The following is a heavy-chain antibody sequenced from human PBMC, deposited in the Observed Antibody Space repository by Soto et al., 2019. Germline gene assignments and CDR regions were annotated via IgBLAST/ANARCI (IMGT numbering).Heavy chain of an antibody. CDR2: IWYDGSNK. CDR1: GFTFSSYG. Sequence: VGSLRLSCAASGFTFSSYGMHWVRQAPGKGLEWVAVIWYDGSNKYYADSVKGRFTISRDNSKNTLYLQMNSLRAEDTAVYYCARDNRYSSSSWFDPWGQGTLVTVSS. V-gene: IGHV3-33*01. CDR3: ARDNRYSSSSWFDP. J-gene: IGHJ5*02. D-gene: IGHD6-6*01.